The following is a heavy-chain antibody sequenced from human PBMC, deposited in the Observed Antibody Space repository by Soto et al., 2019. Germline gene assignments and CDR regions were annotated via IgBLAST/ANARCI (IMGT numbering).Heavy chain of an antibody. CDR2: MNPDSGDT. Sequence: QVQLVQSGAEVKKPGASVKVSCKASGYTFTNYDINWVRQATGQGLEWMGWMNPDSGDTRYAQEFQGRVTMTRDTXMXTXDRGLCSMSPEDTAVYYRARGRRDYYNSGDWVPLAYWGQGTLVIVSS. J-gene: IGHJ4*02. V-gene: IGHV1-8*01. CDR3: ARGRRDYYNSGDWVPLAY. D-gene: IGHD3-22*01. CDR1: GYTFTNYD.